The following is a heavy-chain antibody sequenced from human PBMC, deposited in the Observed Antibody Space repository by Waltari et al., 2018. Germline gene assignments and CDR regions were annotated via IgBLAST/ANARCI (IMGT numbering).Heavy chain of an antibody. CDR1: GFTFSSYW. Sequence: EVQLVESGGGLVQPGGSLRLSCAASGFTFSSYWMHWVRQAPGKGLVGVSRINGDGGRTSYADAVKGRFTISRDNANNTLYLQMNSLRAEDTAVYYCTRTRYCSTTSCQVDWFDPWGQGTLVTVSS. CDR2: INGDGGRT. CDR3: TRTRYCSTTSCQVDWFDP. J-gene: IGHJ5*02. V-gene: IGHV3-74*01. D-gene: IGHD2-2*01.